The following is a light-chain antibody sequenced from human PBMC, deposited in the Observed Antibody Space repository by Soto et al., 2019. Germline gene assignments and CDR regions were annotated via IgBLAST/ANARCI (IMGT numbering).Light chain of an antibody. CDR3: QQYDNWPPIT. Sequence: EIVMTQSPATLSVSPVERATLSCMAIQSVSSNLAWYQQKHGQAPRLLIYGASTRATGIPARFSGSGSGTEFTLTISSLQSEDFAVYYCQQYDNWPPITFGQGTRLEI. CDR2: GAS. CDR1: QSVSSN. J-gene: IGKJ5*01. V-gene: IGKV3-15*01.